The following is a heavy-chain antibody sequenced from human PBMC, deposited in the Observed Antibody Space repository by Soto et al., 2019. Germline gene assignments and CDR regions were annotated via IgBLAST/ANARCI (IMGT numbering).Heavy chain of an antibody. CDR1: GYTFTSYG. J-gene: IGHJ6*02. CDR3: ARDPGRKDYDFWSGYYSIISPRDYYGMDV. CDR2: ISAYNGNT. D-gene: IGHD3-3*01. V-gene: IGHV1-18*04. Sequence: ASVKVSCKASGYTFTSYGISWVRQAPGQGLEWMGWISAYNGNTNYAQKLQGRVTMTTDTSTSTAYMELRSRRSDDTAVYYCARDPGRKDYDFWSGYYSIISPRDYYGMDVWGQGTTVTVSS.